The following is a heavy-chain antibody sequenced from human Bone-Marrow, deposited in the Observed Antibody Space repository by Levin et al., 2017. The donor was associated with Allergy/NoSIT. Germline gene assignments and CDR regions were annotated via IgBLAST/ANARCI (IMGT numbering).Heavy chain of an antibody. J-gene: IGHJ4*02. CDR3: ARNRPETANGY. Sequence: GGSLRLSCAASGVTVSNNYMTWVRQPPGKGLELVSLIYSGGGIHYADSVKGRFIISRDSSKNTVYLQMNSVRTEDTAVYYCARNRPETANGYWGQGTLVTVSS. CDR1: GVTVSNNY. V-gene: IGHV3-66*01. D-gene: IGHD1-14*01. CDR2: IYSGGGI.